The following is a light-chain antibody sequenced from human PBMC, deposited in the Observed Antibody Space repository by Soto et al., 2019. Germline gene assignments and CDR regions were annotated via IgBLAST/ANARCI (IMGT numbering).Light chain of an antibody. V-gene: IGKV1-33*01. CDR3: QQYDNLPIT. Sequence: DIQMTQSPSSLSASVGGRVTITCRASQDISTSLNWFQQKPGKAPKLLIYDASNLGTWVPSSFSGSGSGTGFTFTITSLQPQDIATYYCQQYDNLPITFGQGTKLDIK. J-gene: IGKJ5*01. CDR1: QDISTS. CDR2: DAS.